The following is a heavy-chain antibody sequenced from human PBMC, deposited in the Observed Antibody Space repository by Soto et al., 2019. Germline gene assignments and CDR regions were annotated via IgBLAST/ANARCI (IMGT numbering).Heavy chain of an antibody. CDR1: GYTFTTYG. Sequence: ASVKVSCKASGYTFTTYGISWVRQAPGQGLEWMGWISPYNGTTKYAEKFQGEMTMTTDTATSTAYMDLRSLRSDDTAVYYCARDGERDTGLNFYFYLHGMDAWGQGTRVTVSS. J-gene: IGHJ6*02. D-gene: IGHD1-1*01. CDR2: ISPYNGTT. CDR3: ARDGERDTGLNFYFYLHGMDA. V-gene: IGHV1-18*04.